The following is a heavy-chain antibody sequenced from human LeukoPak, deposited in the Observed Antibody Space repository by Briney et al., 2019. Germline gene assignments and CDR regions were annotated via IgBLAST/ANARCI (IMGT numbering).Heavy chain of an antibody. Sequence: SETLSLTCTVSGGPISSGGYYWSWIRQHTGKGLEWIGYIHYSGSTYFSPSLKSRVTISVDTSKNQFSLKLNSVTAADTAVYYCARGVRLGDLSLGYWGQGTLVTVSS. D-gene: IGHD3-16*02. CDR2: IHYSGST. CDR1: GGPISSGGYY. V-gene: IGHV4-31*03. J-gene: IGHJ4*02. CDR3: ARGVRLGDLSLGY.